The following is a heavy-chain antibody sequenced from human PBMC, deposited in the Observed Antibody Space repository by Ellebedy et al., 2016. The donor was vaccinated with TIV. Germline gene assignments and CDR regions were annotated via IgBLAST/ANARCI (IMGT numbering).Heavy chain of an antibody. CDR3: ASLVAGTWYFDY. Sequence: MPSETLSLTCAVYGGSFSGYYWSWIRQPPGKGLEWIGEINHSGSTNYNPSLKSRVTISVDTSKNQLSLKLNSVTAADTAVYYCASLVAGTWYFDYWGQGTLVTVSS. CDR2: INHSGST. V-gene: IGHV4-34*01. D-gene: IGHD6-19*01. J-gene: IGHJ4*02. CDR1: GGSFSGYY.